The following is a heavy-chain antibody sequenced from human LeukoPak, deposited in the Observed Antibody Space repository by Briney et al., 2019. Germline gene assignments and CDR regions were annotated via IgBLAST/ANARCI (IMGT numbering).Heavy chain of an antibody. J-gene: IGHJ5*02. D-gene: IGHD6-13*01. Sequence: PSQTLSLTCTLSGGSISSYYLSWIRGPAGPGLEWIGRIYTSGATNYNPALKSQVTMSVDTSKNQFSLKLSSVTAADTAVYYCARDKSGSSWYGYWFDPWGQGTLVTVSS. CDR1: GGSISSYY. CDR3: ARDKSGSSWYGYWFDP. V-gene: IGHV4-4*07. CDR2: IYTSGAT.